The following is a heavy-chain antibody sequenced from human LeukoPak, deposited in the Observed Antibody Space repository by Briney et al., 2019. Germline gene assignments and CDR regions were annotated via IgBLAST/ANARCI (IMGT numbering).Heavy chain of an antibody. J-gene: IGHJ4*02. CDR3: AGAGRLKSGSNIY. V-gene: IGHV1-18*01. CDR1: GYNFTNYG. Sequence: ASVKVSCRGFGYNFTNYGISWVRQAPGQRLEWMGWISGYNGNTDYAQKFQTRVTMTTDTSTSTGYLELRSLRSDDTAVYYCAGAGRLKSGSNIYWGRGTLVTVSS. D-gene: IGHD1-26*01. CDR2: ISGYNGNT.